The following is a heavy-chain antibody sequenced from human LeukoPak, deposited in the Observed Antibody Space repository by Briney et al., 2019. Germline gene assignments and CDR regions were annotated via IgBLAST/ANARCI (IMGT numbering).Heavy chain of an antibody. CDR1: GFTFSSYA. Sequence: GGSLRLSCAASGFTFSSYAMSWVRQAPGKGLEWVSTINGSGGSTYYADSVKGRFSISRDNSKNTLYLQMNSLRAEDTAVYYCAKGRASLDYWGQGTLVTVSS. CDR3: AKGRASLDY. J-gene: IGHJ4*02. V-gene: IGHV3-23*01. CDR2: INGSGGST.